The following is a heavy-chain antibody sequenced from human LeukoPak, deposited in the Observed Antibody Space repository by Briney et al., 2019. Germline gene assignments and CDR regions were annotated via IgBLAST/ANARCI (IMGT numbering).Heavy chain of an antibody. D-gene: IGHD3-22*01. CDR1: GYTFTSYG. CDR3: AREVPASYYYDSSGYGDY. Sequence: ASVKVSCKASGYTFTSYGISWVRQAPGQGLEWMGWISAYNGNTNYAQKLQGRATMTTDTSTSAAYVELRSLRSDDTAVYYCAREVPASYYYDSSGYGDYWGQGTLVTVSS. V-gene: IGHV1-18*01. CDR2: ISAYNGNT. J-gene: IGHJ4*02.